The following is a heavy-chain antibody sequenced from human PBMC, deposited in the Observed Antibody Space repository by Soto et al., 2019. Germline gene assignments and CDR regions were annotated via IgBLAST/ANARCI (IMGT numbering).Heavy chain of an antibody. D-gene: IGHD4-17*01. V-gene: IGHV4-59*12. J-gene: IGHJ4*02. CDR1: GGSISSYY. CDR3: ARASTTVTTLYY. Sequence: PSETLSLTCTVSGGSISSYYWSWIRQPPGKGLEWIGYIYYSGSTNYNPSLKSRVTISVDTSKNQFSLKLSSVTAADTAVYYCARASTTVTTLYYWGQGTLVPVAS. CDR2: IYYSGST.